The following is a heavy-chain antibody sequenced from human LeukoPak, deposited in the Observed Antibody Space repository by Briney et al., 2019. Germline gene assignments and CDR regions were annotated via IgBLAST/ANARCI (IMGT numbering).Heavy chain of an antibody. CDR3: VRFALSSSLDH. CDR2: IYPGYSDA. V-gene: IGHV5-51*01. J-gene: IGHJ5*02. D-gene: IGHD6-13*01. Sequence: GESLKISCKISGYRLTSNWIGWVRQVPGKGLEWMGLIYPGYSDAKYSPSFQGQVTFSVDASISTAYLQLGGLRASDTAIYYCVRFALSSSLDHWGQGTLVTVSS. CDR1: GYRLTSNW.